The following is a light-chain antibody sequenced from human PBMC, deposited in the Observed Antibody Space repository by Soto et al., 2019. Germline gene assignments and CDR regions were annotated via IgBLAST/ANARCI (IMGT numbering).Light chain of an antibody. Sequence: QSALTQPASVSGSPGQSITISCTGTSSDVGDYNYVSWYQQHPGKAPKLMPYDVSNRPSGISNRFSGSKSGNTASLTISGLQAEDEADYYCSSYTSSSTLFGTGTKLTVL. V-gene: IGLV2-14*01. J-gene: IGLJ1*01. CDR2: DVS. CDR3: SSYTSSSTL. CDR1: SSDVGDYNY.